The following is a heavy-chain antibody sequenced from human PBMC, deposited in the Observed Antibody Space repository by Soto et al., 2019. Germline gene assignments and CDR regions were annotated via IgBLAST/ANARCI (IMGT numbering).Heavy chain of an antibody. J-gene: IGHJ6*02. Sequence: ASVKVSCKASGGTFSRYAISWVRQAPGQGLEWMGGIIPIFGTANYAQKFQGRVTITADESTSTAYMELSSLRSEDTAVYYCARWRGRTIFAALDVWGQGTTVTVSS. CDR3: ARWRGRTIFAALDV. V-gene: IGHV1-69*13. CDR2: IIPIFGTA. CDR1: GGTFSRYA. D-gene: IGHD3-3*01.